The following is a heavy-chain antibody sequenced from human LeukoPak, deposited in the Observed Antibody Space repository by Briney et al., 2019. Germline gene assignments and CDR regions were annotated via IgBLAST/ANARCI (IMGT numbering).Heavy chain of an antibody. J-gene: IGHJ4*02. CDR3: AHDSPGNYGFDY. Sequence: SGPTLVNPTQTLTLTCTFSGFSLSTSGVGVAWIRQPPGKALEWLALIYGNDNKRYSPSLKSRLTITKDTSENQVVLRMTSMEPVDTATYYCAHDSPGNYGFDYWGQGTLVTVSS. CDR2: IYGNDNK. D-gene: IGHD3-16*01. CDR1: GFSLSTSGVG. V-gene: IGHV2-5*01.